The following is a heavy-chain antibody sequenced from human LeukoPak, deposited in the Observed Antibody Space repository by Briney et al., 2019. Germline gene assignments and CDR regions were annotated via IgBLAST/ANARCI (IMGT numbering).Heavy chain of an antibody. J-gene: IGHJ4*02. CDR2: TLSDGSNK. Sequence: GGSLRLSCAATGFTFSSYVMHWVRQAPGKGLEWVAFTLSDGSNKYYADSVKGRFTISRDNSKNTLYLQMNSLRPEDTAVYYCAKPRTTAGTLDYFDYWGQGTLATVSS. CDR3: AKPRTTAGTLDYFDY. V-gene: IGHV3-30*02. D-gene: IGHD6-19*01. CDR1: GFTFSSYV.